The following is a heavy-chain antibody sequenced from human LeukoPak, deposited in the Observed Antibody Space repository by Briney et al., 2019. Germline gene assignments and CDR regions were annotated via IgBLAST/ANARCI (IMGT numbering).Heavy chain of an antibody. V-gene: IGHV3-23*01. Sequence: GGSLRLTCAASGFTFTTNAMSWVRQAPGKGLEWVSAVGSSGGSTYYADSVKGRFTISRDNSRNTLYLHMNILRAGDTAVYYCARADSSGYYFEDYWGQGTLVTVSS. CDR3: ARADSSGYYFEDY. CDR1: GFTFTTNA. CDR2: VGSSGGST. J-gene: IGHJ4*02. D-gene: IGHD3-22*01.